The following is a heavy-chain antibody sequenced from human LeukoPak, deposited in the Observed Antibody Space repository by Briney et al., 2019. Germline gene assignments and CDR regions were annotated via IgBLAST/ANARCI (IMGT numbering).Heavy chain of an antibody. CDR3: ARLNVGDDYDFWSGYNGPPDY. D-gene: IGHD3-3*01. CDR2: IYPGDSDT. Sequence: GESLKISCKGSGYSFTSYWIGWVRQMPGKGLEWMGIIYPGDSDTRYSPSFQGQVTISADKSISTAYLQWSSLKASDTAMYYCARLNVGDDYDFWSGYNGPPDYWGQGTLVTVSS. CDR1: GYSFTSYW. V-gene: IGHV5-51*01. J-gene: IGHJ4*02.